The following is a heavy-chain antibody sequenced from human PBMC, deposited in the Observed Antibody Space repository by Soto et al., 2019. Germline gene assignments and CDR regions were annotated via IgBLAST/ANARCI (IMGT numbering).Heavy chain of an antibody. Sequence: QVQLVQSGAEVKKPGASVKVSCKTSGYTFTSHDINWVRQATGQGLEWMGWMNPNSGNTGYAQKFQGRVNMTRNTFMSKAYVELSSVRYKETAVYYYARWGFGGYDQMDVWGPGTTVTVSA. CDR3: ARWGFGGYDQMDV. CDR2: MNPNSGNT. J-gene: IGHJ6*01. V-gene: IGHV1-8*01. CDR1: GYTFTSHD. D-gene: IGHD5-12*01.